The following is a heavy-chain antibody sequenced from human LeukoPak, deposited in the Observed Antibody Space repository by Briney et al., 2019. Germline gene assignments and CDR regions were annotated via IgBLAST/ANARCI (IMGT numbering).Heavy chain of an antibody. D-gene: IGHD1-26*01. J-gene: IGHJ4*02. CDR3: ARSPYLRTYGYGPWELPVSYFDY. CDR1: GGSIRSGSYY. Sequence: SQTLSLTCTVSGGSIRSGSYYWSWIRQSAGKGLEWIGRIYISGSTKYNPSLKSRVTISVDTSKNQFSLKLSPVTAADTAVYYCARSPYLRTYGYGPWELPVSYFDYWGQGTLVTVSS. CDR2: IYISGST. V-gene: IGHV4-61*02.